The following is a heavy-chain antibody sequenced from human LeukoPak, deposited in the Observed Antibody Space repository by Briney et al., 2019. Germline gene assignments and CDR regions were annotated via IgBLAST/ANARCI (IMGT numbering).Heavy chain of an antibody. V-gene: IGHV3-48*01. CDR2: ISSSSSTI. D-gene: IGHD6-13*01. J-gene: IGHJ3*02. CDR1: GCTFSSYS. Sequence: GGSLRLSCAASGCTFSSYSMNWVRQAPGKGLEWVSYISSSSSTIYYADSVKGRFTISRDNAKNSLYLQMNSLRAEDTAVYYCAGSLGSSDAFDIWGQGTMVTVSS. CDR3: AGSLGSSDAFDI.